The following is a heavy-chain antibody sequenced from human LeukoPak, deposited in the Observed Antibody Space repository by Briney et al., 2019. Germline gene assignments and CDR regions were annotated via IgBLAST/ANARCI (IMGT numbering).Heavy chain of an antibody. Sequence: GGSLRLSCAASGFTFSSYSMNWVRQAPGKGLEWVSYISSSSSTIYYADSVKGRFTISGDNAKNSLYLQMNSLRAEDTAVYYCARDGRSKWLAYNWFDPWGQGTLVTVSS. D-gene: IGHD5-12*01. J-gene: IGHJ5*02. CDR3: ARDGRSKWLAYNWFDP. CDR2: ISSSSSTI. CDR1: GFTFSSYS. V-gene: IGHV3-48*01.